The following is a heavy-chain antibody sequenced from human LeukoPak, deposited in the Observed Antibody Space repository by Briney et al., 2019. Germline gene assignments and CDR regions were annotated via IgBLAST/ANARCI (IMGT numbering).Heavy chain of an antibody. Sequence: GGSLSLSCASSGFTFSSYGMHWVRQAPGKGLEWVAFIRYDGSNKYYADSVKGRFTISKDNSKNTLYLQMNSLRAEDTAVYYCANSAELEYSSSSSPDFDYWGQGTLVTVSS. V-gene: IGHV3-30*02. D-gene: IGHD6-6*01. CDR2: IRYDGSNK. J-gene: IGHJ4*02. CDR3: ANSAELEYSSSSSPDFDY. CDR1: GFTFSSYG.